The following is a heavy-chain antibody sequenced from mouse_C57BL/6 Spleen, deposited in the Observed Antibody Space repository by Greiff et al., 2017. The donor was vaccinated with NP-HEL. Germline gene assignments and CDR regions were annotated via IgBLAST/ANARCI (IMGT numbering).Heavy chain of an antibody. CDR2: ISYDGSN. J-gene: IGHJ4*01. V-gene: IGHV3-6*01. D-gene: IGHD1-1*01. Sequence: EVQVVESGPGLVKPSQSLSLTCSVTGYSITSGYYWNWIRQFPGNNLEWMGFISYDGSNNYNPSLKNRISITRDTSKNQFFLKLNTVTTEDTATYYCARGYYGSSPYAMDYWGQGTSVTVSS. CDR3: ARGYYGSSPYAMDY. CDR1: GYSITSGYY.